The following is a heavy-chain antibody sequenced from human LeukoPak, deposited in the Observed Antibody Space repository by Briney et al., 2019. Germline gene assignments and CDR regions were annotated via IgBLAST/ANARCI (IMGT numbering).Heavy chain of an antibody. CDR3: AKDLLARYSSGTDY. J-gene: IGHJ4*02. D-gene: IGHD6-19*01. CDR1: GFTFSSYA. CDR2: ISGSGGST. Sequence: GGSLRLSCAASGFTFSSYAMSWVRQAPGKGLEWVSAISGSGGSTYYADSVKGRVTISRDNSKNTLYLQMNSLRAEDTAVYYCAKDLLARYSSGTDYWGQGTLVTVSS. V-gene: IGHV3-23*01.